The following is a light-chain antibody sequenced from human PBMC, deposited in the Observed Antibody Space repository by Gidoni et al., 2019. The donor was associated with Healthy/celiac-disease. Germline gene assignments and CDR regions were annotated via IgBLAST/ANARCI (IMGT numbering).Light chain of an antibody. CDR1: QSIRSW. Sequence: EIQMPQSPSTLSASVGDRVTITCRASQSIRSWLAWYQQKPGKAPKLLIYKASSLESGVPSRFSGSGSGTKFTLTISSLQPDDFATYYCQQYNSYLYTFGQGTKLEIK. CDR3: QQYNSYLYT. V-gene: IGKV1-5*03. CDR2: KAS. J-gene: IGKJ2*01.